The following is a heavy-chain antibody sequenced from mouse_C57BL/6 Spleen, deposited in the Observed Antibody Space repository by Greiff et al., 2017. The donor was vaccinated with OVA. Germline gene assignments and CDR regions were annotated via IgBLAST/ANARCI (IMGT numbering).Heavy chain of an antibody. J-gene: IGHJ1*03. D-gene: IGHD2-5*01. CDR3: ARDYSNWYFDF. CDR2: IDPEDGET. CDR1: GFNIKDYY. V-gene: IGHV14-2*01. Sequence: EVQLQQSGAELVKPGASVKLSCTASGFNIKDYYMHWVKQRTEQGLEWIGRIDPEDGETKYAAKFQGKATITADTSSNTAYLQISSLTSEDTAVYYCARDYSNWYFDFWGTGTTVTVSS.